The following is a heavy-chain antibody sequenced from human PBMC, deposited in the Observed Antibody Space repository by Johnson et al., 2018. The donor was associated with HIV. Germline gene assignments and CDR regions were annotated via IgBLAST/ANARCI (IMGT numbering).Heavy chain of an antibody. V-gene: IGHV3-74*02. CDR3: ARGQLWLLDDALDI. Sequence: VQLVESGGGLVQPGGSLILSCAASGFTFSSYWMHWVRQAPGKGLVWVSRISSDGSSTYYADSVKGRFTISRDNAKNTMFVQMNSLRAEDTAIYYCARGQLWLLDDALDIWGQGTMVTVSS. D-gene: IGHD5-18*01. CDR1: GFTFSSYW. J-gene: IGHJ3*02. CDR2: ISSDGSST.